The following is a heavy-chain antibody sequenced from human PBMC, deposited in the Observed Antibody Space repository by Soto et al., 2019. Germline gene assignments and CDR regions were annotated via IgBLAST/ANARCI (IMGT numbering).Heavy chain of an antibody. CDR1: GYTFTSYC. D-gene: IGHD5-12*01. CDR3: ARDLGNSGYDSGWFDP. CDR2: INPSGGST. V-gene: IGHV1-46*01. J-gene: IGHJ5*02. Sequence: QVQLVQSGAEVKKPGASVKVSCKASGYTFTSYCMHWVRQAPGQGLEWMGIINPSGGSTSYAQKFQGRVTMTRDTSTSTVYMELSSLRSEDTAVYYCARDLGNSGYDSGWFDPWGQGTLVTVSS.